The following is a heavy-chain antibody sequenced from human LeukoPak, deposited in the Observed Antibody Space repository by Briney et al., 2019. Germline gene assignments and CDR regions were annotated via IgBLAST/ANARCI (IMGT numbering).Heavy chain of an antibody. CDR3: ASQARIAVAAPYYYYYMDV. CDR2: IIPIFGTV. Sequence: SVKVSCKASGGTFSSYAISWVRQAPGQGLEWMGGIIPIFGTVNYAQKFQGRVTITTDESTSTAYMELSSLRSEDTAVYYCASQARIAVAAPYYYYYMDVWGKGTTVTVSS. J-gene: IGHJ6*03. V-gene: IGHV1-69*05. CDR1: GGTFSSYA. D-gene: IGHD6-19*01.